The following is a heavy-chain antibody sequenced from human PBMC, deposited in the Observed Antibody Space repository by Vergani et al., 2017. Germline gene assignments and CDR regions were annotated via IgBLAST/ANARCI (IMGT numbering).Heavy chain of an antibody. Sequence: QVQLVESGGGVVQPGRSLRLSCAASGFTFSSYGMHWVRQAPGKGLEWVAVISNEGSNKYYADSVKGRFTISRDNSKNTLYLQMNSLRAEDTAVYYCAKDPSSPTVTSDYSYYYGMDVWGQGTTVTVSS. D-gene: IGHD4-11*01. V-gene: IGHV3-30*18. CDR3: AKDPSSPTVTSDYSYYYGMDV. J-gene: IGHJ6*02. CDR1: GFTFSSYG. CDR2: ISNEGSNK.